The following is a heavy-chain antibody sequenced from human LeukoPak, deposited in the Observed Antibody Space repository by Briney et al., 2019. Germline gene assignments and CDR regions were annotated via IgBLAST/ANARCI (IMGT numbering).Heavy chain of an antibody. V-gene: IGHV4-59*08. J-gene: IGHJ5*02. CDR2: IYYSGRT. CDR3: ARSSAWFDP. Sequence: SETLSLTCTVSGGSISSYYWSWIRQPPGKGLEWIGYIYYSGRTNYNPSLKSRVTISIDTSKNQFSLKLSSVTAADTAVYYCARSSAWFDPWGQGTLVTVSS. CDR1: GGSISSYY.